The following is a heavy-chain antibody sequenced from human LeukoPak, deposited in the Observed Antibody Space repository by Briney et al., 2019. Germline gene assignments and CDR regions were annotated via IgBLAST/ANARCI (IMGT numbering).Heavy chain of an antibody. J-gene: IGHJ4*02. D-gene: IGHD6-13*01. CDR2: ISGSGGST. CDR1: GFTFSSYS. V-gene: IGHV3-23*01. Sequence: GGSLRLSCAASGFTFSSYSMNWVRQAPGKGLGWVSAISGSGGSTYYADSVKGRFTISRDNSKNTLYLQMNSLRAEDTAVYYCARTIAAAGRGDYWGQGTLVTVSS. CDR3: ARTIAAAGRGDY.